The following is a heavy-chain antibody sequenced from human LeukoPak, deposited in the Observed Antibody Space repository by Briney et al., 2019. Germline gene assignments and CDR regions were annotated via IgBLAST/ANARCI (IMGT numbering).Heavy chain of an antibody. CDR1: GFTFNSYE. J-gene: IGHJ4*02. D-gene: IGHD3-22*01. V-gene: IGHV3-48*03. CDR3: ARESYYYDSSGYYLVDY. Sequence: SGGSLRLSCAASGFTFNSYEMNWVRQAPGKGLEWVSYISSSGSTIYYADSVKGRFTISRDNAKNSLYLQMNGLRAEDTAVYYCARESYYYDSSGYYLVDYWGQGTLVTVSS. CDR2: ISSSGSTI.